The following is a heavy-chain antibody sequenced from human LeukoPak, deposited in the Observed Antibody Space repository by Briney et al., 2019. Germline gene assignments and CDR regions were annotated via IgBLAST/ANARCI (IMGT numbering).Heavy chain of an antibody. J-gene: IGHJ4*02. D-gene: IGHD3-22*01. CDR2: INPSGGTL. Sequence: ASVTVSCKASGYTFTTYYMHWVRQAPGQGLEWMGIINPSGGTLSYAQKFQGRVTMSSDTSTSTVYMELSSLRSEDTAVYYCARTYYYNRSGFYFDYWGQGTLVTVSS. CDR1: GYTFTTYY. CDR3: ARTYYYNRSGFYFDY. V-gene: IGHV1-46*01.